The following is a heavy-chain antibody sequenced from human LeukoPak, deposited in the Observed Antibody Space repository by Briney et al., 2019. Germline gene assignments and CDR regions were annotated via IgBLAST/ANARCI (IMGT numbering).Heavy chain of an antibody. J-gene: IGHJ4*02. Sequence: PGGSLRLSCAASGFTFSGYNMSWVRQAPGNGLEWVATIKQDGSEKYYVDPVKGRFTISRDNAENSLYLQMDSLRAEDTAVYYCERDQLKDGSNQFRPFDFWGQGTLVTVSS. V-gene: IGHV3-7*01. CDR2: IKQDGSEK. D-gene: IGHD2-15*01. CDR3: ERDQLKDGSNQFRPFDF. CDR1: GFTFSGYN.